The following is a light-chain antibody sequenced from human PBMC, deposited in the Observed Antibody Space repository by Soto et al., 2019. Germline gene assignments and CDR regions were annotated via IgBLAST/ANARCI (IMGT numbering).Light chain of an antibody. J-gene: IGKJ3*01. Sequence: DIQMTQSPSSLSASVGDGVTITCQASQDISIYLNWYQHKSGKAPRLLIYDASNLETGVPSRFSGSGSGTDFTFTISSLQPEDIATYYCQQYDNLFTFGPGTKVDIK. CDR1: QDISIY. V-gene: IGKV1-33*01. CDR3: QQYDNLFT. CDR2: DAS.